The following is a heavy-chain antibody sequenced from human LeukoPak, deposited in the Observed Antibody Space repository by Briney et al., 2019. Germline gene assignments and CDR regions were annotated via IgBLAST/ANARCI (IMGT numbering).Heavy chain of an antibody. CDR3: AKYGYSYGGNYYGLDV. J-gene: IGHJ6*02. D-gene: IGHD5-18*01. V-gene: IGHV3-23*01. CDR2: ISGSGGST. Sequence: GGSLRLSCAASGFTFSTYAMSWVRQAPGKGLEWVSTISGSGGSTYYADSVKGRFTISRDNSKNTLYLQMNSLRAEDTAVYYCAKYGYSYGGNYYGLDVWGQGTTVTVSS. CDR1: GFTFSTYA.